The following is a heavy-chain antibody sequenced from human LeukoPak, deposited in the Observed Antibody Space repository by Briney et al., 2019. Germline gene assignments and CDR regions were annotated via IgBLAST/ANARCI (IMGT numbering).Heavy chain of an antibody. J-gene: IGHJ4*02. Sequence: PSETLSLTCTVSGGSISSYYWSWIRQPPGKGLEWIGYIYYSGSTYYNPSLKSRVTISVDTSKNQFSLKLSSVTAADTAVYYCARRNYYDSSGYDYWGQGTLVTVSS. V-gene: IGHV4-59*08. CDR2: IYYSGST. CDR3: ARRNYYDSSGYDY. CDR1: GGSISSYY. D-gene: IGHD3-22*01.